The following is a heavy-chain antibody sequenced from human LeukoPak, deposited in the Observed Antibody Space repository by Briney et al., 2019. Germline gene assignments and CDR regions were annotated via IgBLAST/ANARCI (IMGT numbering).Heavy chain of an antibody. J-gene: IGHJ4*02. CDR3: AKVSGSSWPFDY. CDR2: IRYDGSNK. V-gene: IGHV3-30*02. CDR1: GFTFRSYG. Sequence: GGSLRLSCAASGFTFRSYGMHWVRQAPGKGLEWVTFIRYDGSNKYYADSVKGRLTISRDNSKNTLYLQMNSLRPEDTAVYYCAKVSGSSWPFDYWGQGTLVTVSS. D-gene: IGHD6-13*01.